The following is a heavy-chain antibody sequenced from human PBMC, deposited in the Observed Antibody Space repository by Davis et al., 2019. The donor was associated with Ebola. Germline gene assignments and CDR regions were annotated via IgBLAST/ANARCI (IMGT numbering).Heavy chain of an antibody. J-gene: IGHJ4*02. CDR3: AREDDDFYLYFDY. Sequence: GGSLRLSCAASGFTFSSYAMSWIRQAPGKGLEWVSYISSSGSTIYYADSVKGRFTISRDNAKNSLYLQMNSLRDEDTAVYYCAREDDDFYLYFDYWGQGTLVTVSS. D-gene: IGHD2-21*02. CDR1: GFTFSSYA. CDR2: ISSSGSTI. V-gene: IGHV3-11*04.